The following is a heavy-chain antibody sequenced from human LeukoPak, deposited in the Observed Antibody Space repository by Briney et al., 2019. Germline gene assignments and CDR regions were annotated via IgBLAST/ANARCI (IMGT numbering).Heavy chain of an antibody. CDR1: GFTFSSYS. V-gene: IGHV3-21*04. J-gene: IGHJ4*02. CDR3: AKSSLKYDFWSGYYFDY. D-gene: IGHD3-3*01. Sequence: GGSLRLSCAASGFTFSSYSMNWVRQAPGKGLEWVSSISSSSSYIYYADSVKGRFTISRDNSKNTLYLQMNSLRAEDTAVYYCAKSSLKYDFWSGYYFDYWGQGTLVTVSS. CDR2: ISSSSSYI.